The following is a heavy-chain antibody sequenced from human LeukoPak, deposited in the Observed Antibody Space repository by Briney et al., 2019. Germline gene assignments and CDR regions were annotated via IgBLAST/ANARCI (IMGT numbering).Heavy chain of an antibody. D-gene: IGHD6-6*01. Sequence: SETLSLTCAVSGGSISSGGYSWSWIRQPPGKGLEWIGYIYHSGSTYYNPSLKSRVTISVDRSKNQFSLKLSSVTAADTAVYYCAGSIAAFDAFDIWGQGTMVTVSP. CDR2: IYHSGST. CDR3: AGSIAAFDAFDI. V-gene: IGHV4-30-2*01. CDR1: GGSISSGGYS. J-gene: IGHJ3*02.